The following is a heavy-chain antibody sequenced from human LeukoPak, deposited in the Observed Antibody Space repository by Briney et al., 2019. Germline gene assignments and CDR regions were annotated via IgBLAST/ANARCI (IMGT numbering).Heavy chain of an antibody. CDR3: ARTSPTVTKLELDY. Sequence: ASVKVSCKASGYTFTSYGISWVRQAPGQGLEWMGWISAYNGNTNYAQKLQGRVTMTTDTSTSTAYMELRSLRSDDTAVYYCARTSPTVTKLELDYWGQGTLVTVSS. D-gene: IGHD4-17*01. CDR2: ISAYNGNT. V-gene: IGHV1-18*01. J-gene: IGHJ4*02. CDR1: GYTFTSYG.